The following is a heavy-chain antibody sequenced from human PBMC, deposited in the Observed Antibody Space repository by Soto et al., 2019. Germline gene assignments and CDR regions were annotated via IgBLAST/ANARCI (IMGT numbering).Heavy chain of an antibody. J-gene: IGHJ6*02. CDR2: INHSGST. V-gene: IGHV4-34*01. Sequence: SWIRQPPGKGLELIGEINHSGSTNYNPSLKSRVTISVDTSKNQFSLKLSSVTAADTAVYYCSRWGFGAAAGTNYYYYGMDVWGQGTTVTVSS. D-gene: IGHD6-13*01. CDR3: SRWGFGAAAGTNYYYYGMDV.